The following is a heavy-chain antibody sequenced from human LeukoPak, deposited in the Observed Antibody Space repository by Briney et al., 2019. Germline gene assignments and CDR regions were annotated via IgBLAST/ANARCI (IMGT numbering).Heavy chain of an antibody. CDR2: ISSSSSYI. CDR1: GFTFSSYG. D-gene: IGHD4-17*01. J-gene: IGHJ4*02. V-gene: IGHV3-21*01. Sequence: GGSLRLSCAASGFTFSSYGMNWVRQAPGKGLEWVSSISSSSSYIYYADSVKGRFTISGDNAKNSLYLQMNSLRAEDTAVYYCARAMTLTVTTGFDYWGQGTLVTVSS. CDR3: ARAMTLTVTTGFDY.